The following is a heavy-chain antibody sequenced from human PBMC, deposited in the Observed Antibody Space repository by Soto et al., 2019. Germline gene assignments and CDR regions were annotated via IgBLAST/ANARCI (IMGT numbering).Heavy chain of an antibody. D-gene: IGHD6-13*01. CDR1: GYTLTSYG. J-gene: IGHJ5*02. V-gene: IGHV1-18*04. CDR2: ISAYNGNT. Sequence: ASVKVSCKASGYTLTSYGISWVRQAPGQGLEWMGWISAYNGNTNYAQKLQGRVTMTTDTSTSTAYMELRSLRSDDTAVYYCARYLSSSWYWGNNWFDPWGQGTLVTVSS. CDR3: ARYLSSSWYWGNNWFDP.